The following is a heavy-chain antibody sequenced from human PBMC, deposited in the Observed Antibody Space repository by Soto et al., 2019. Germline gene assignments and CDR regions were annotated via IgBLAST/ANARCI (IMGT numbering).Heavy chain of an antibody. Sequence: PSETLSLTSPGSGASISRYFWSWIRQPPGKGLEWIGYIYYNGSTDYNPSLKSRVTISVDTSENQFSLKLSSLTAADTAVYYCAREADYYDISGLYYFDYWGQGTLVTVS. D-gene: IGHD3-22*01. CDR3: AREADYYDISGLYYFDY. V-gene: IGHV4-59*01. CDR2: IYYNGST. CDR1: GASISRYF. J-gene: IGHJ4*02.